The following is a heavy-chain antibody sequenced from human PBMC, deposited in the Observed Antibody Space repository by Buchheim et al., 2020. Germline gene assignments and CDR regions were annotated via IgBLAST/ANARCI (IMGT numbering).Heavy chain of an antibody. Sequence: QVQLQQWGAGLLKPSETLSLTCAVYGGSFSGYYWSWIRQPPGKGLEWIGEINHSGSTNYNPSLKSRVTISVDQSKKQFSMKLSSVTAADTAVYYCARGGYSYGYSYYGMDVWGQGTT. CDR1: GGSFSGYY. D-gene: IGHD5-18*01. J-gene: IGHJ6*02. CDR3: ARGGYSYGYSYYGMDV. V-gene: IGHV4-34*01. CDR2: INHSGST.